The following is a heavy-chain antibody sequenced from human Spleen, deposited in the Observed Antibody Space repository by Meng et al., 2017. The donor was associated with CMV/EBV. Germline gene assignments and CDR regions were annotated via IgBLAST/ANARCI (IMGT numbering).Heavy chain of an antibody. Sequence: QVQLQQWGAGLLKPSETLSLPCAVYGGSFSGYYWSWIRQPPGKGLEWIGRIYTSGSTNYNPSLKSRVTMSVDTSKNQFSLKLSSVTAADTAVYYCAREVWFGEPPDYWGQGTLVTVSS. CDR2: IYTSGST. D-gene: IGHD3-10*01. CDR3: AREVWFGEPPDY. CDR1: GGSFSGYY. V-gene: IGHV4-59*10. J-gene: IGHJ4*02.